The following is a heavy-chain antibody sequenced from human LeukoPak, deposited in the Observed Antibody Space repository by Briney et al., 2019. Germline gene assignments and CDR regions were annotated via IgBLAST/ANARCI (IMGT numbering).Heavy chain of an antibody. CDR1: GFMFSSYA. J-gene: IGHJ4*02. CDR3: ARGDFGVVRPFDF. V-gene: IGHV3-23*01. D-gene: IGHD3-3*01. CDR2: ISNTGAST. Sequence: GGSLRLSCAASGFMFSSYAMNWVRQVPGKGLEWASTISNTGASTYYADSVKGRFTISRDNPKSTLYLEMDSLRAEDTAVYYCARGDFGVVRPFDFWGQGTLVTVSS.